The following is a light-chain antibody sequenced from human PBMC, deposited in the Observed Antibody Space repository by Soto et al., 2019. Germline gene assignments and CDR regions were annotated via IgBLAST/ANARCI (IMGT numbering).Light chain of an antibody. CDR3: TSYTSSSTIDV. Sequence: QSVLAQPSSVSGSPGQSITISCTGTISDVGGYNYVSWYQQHPGKAPKLIIYEVSNRPTGVSNRFSGSKSGHTASLTISGLQSEDEADYFCTSYTSSSTIDVFGTGTKVTVL. V-gene: IGLV2-14*01. J-gene: IGLJ1*01. CDR1: ISDVGGYNY. CDR2: EVS.